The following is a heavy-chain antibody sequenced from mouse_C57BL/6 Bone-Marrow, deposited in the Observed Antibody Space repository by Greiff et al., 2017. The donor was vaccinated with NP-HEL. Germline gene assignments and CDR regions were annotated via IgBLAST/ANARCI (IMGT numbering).Heavy chain of an antibody. D-gene: IGHD1-1*01. CDR1: GFTFSSYA. V-gene: IGHV5-9-1*02. Sequence: VQLKESGEGLVKPGGSLKLSCAASGFTFSSYAMSWVRQTPEKRLEWVAYISSGGDYIYYADTVKGRFTISRDNARNTLYLQMSSLKSEDTAMYDCTRDRELPRGYYGSSYEDYFDYWGQGTTLTVSS. CDR2: ISSGGDYI. CDR3: TRDRELPRGYYGSSYEDYFDY. J-gene: IGHJ2*01.